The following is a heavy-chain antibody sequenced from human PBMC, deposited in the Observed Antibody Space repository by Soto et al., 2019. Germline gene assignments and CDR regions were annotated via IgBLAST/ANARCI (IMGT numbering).Heavy chain of an antibody. CDR3: ARGLSSSSWYYFDY. D-gene: IGHD6-13*01. J-gene: IGHJ4*02. CDR2: ISPPGGST. Sequence: QVQLVQSGAEVREPGASVKVSCKASGYTFTSYFIHWVRRAPGQGLECMGLISPPGGSTTYAQKFQGRVSMTRDTSTSTVYVELSSLRSEDTAVYYCARGLSSSSWYYFDYWGQGTLVTVSS. V-gene: IGHV1-46*01. CDR1: GYTFTSYF.